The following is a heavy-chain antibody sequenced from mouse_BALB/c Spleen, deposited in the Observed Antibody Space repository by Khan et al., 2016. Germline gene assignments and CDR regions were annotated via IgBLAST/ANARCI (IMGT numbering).Heavy chain of an antibody. J-gene: IGHJ2*01. V-gene: IGHV14-3*02. D-gene: IGHD2-3*01. CDR3: TREGYYPY. Sequence: VQLQQSGAELVKPGASVKLSCTASGFNIKDTYMHWVKQRPEQGLEWIGRIDPANVNTKYDPKFQGKATITADTSSNTAYLQLSILTSEDTAVYYCTREGYYPYWGQGTTLTVSS. CDR2: IDPANVNT. CDR1: GFNIKDTY.